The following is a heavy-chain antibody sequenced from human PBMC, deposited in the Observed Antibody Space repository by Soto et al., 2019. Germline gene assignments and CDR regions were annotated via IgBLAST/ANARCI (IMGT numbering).Heavy chain of an antibody. Sequence: QVQLVESGGGVVQPGRSLRLSCAASGFTFSSYGIHWVRQAPGKGLEWVAVIWYDGSNKYYADSVKGRFTISRDNSKNTLYLQMNSLRAEDTAVYYCARGPDYYDSSGDTYYYYYGMDVWGQGTTVTVSS. CDR1: GFTFSSYG. V-gene: IGHV3-33*01. CDR2: IWYDGSNK. D-gene: IGHD3-22*01. J-gene: IGHJ6*02. CDR3: ARGPDYYDSSGDTYYYYYGMDV.